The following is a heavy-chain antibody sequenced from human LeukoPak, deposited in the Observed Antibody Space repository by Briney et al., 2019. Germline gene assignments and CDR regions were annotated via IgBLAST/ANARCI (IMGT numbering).Heavy chain of an antibody. CDR2: ISSSSSTI. V-gene: IGHV3-48*04. D-gene: IGHD3-9*01. CDR1: GFTFSSYS. CDR3: ARARQLRYFDWLLPDY. J-gene: IGHJ4*02. Sequence: AGGSLRLSCAASGFTFSSYSMNWVRQAPGKGLEWVSYISSSSSTIYYADSVKGRFTISRDNAKNSLYLQMNSLRAEDTAVYYCARARQLRYFDWLLPDYWGQGTLVTVSS.